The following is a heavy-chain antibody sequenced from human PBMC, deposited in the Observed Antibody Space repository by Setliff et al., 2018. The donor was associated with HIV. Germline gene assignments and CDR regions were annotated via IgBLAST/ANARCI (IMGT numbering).Heavy chain of an antibody. CDR1: GYTLTELS. Sequence: SSVKVSCKISGYTLTELSIHWVRQAPGKGLEWMANFDPEDGETFYAQKFQGRVTMTRDTSTSTVYMELSSLRSEDTAVYYCARAYDSTYMDVWGKGTTVTVSS. J-gene: IGHJ6*03. CDR3: ARAYDSTYMDV. CDR2: FDPEDGET. D-gene: IGHD3-22*01. V-gene: IGHV1-24*01.